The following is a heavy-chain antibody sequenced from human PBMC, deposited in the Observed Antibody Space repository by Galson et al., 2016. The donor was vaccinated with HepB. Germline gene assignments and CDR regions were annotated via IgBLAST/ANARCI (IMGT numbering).Heavy chain of an antibody. D-gene: IGHD2-21*01. CDR3: ARTVVAGALYYYYGLDV. CDR1: GFSLDNSEMC. V-gene: IGHV2-70*01. CDR2: IDSDDDK. Sequence: PALVKPTQTLTLTCTFSGFSLDNSEMCVGWIRQPPGKAPEWPALIDSDDDKFYSSSLKTRLTISKDTSKHQVVLTMTNMDPVDTATYFCARTVVAGALYYYYGLDVWGPGTTVTVSS. J-gene: IGHJ6*02.